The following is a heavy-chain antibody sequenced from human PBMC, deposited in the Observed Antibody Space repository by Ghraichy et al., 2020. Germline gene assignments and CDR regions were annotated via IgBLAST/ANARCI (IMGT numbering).Heavy chain of an antibody. J-gene: IGHJ4*02. CDR3: ARGLQGYCNYTNCPFDR. D-gene: IGHD2-2*01. CDR1: GFAFSNYD. V-gene: IGHV3-13*01. CDR2: IGTLGDT. Sequence: GESLNISCVVSGFAFSNYDMHWVRQATGRGLEWVSSIGTLGDTYYPGSVEDRFTISRENATSSLYLQMNSLRAGDTAVYYCARGLQGYCNYTNCPFDRWGQGTLVTVSS.